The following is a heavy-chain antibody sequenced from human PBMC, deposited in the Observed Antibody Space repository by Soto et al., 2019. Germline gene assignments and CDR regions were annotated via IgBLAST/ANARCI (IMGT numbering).Heavy chain of an antibody. CDR1: GGSSSSSSYY. CDR3: ARGGGIVVVTAPYDH. CDR2: IYYSGST. D-gene: IGHD2-21*02. J-gene: IGHJ4*02. Sequence: PLETLSLTCTVSGGSSSSSSYYWGWIRQPPGKGLEWIGSIYYSGSTYYNPSLESRVTISVDTSKNQFSLELGSLTSEDTAVYYCARGGGIVVVTAPYDHWGQGTLVTVSS. V-gene: IGHV4-39*01.